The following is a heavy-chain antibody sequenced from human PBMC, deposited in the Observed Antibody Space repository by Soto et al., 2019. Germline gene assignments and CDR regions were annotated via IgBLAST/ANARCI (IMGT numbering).Heavy chain of an antibody. CDR1: GFTFSTYA. D-gene: IGHD2-2*01. J-gene: IGHJ6*03. Sequence: PGGSLRLSCAASGFTFSTYAMIWVRQAPGKGLEWVGFIRSKAYGGTTEYAASVKGRFTISRDDSKSIAYLQMNSLKTEDTAVYYCTRDLLVRYCSSTSCQGYYYYYYMDVWGKGTTVTVSS. CDR3: TRDLLVRYCSSTSCQGYYYYYYMDV. V-gene: IGHV3-49*04. CDR2: IRSKAYGGTT.